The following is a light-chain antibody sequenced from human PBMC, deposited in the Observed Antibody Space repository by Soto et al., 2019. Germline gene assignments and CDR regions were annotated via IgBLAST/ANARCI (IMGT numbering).Light chain of an antibody. CDR1: SSNIGSNT. CDR2: SNV. V-gene: IGLV1-44*01. Sequence: QSVLTQAPSASGTPGQRVTISCSGSSSNIGSNTVSWYQQVPGTAPKLLIYSNVQRPSGVPDRFSGSKSGTSASLAIGGLQSEDEADYYSAAWDGSLNGWVFGGGTKLTVL. J-gene: IGLJ3*02. CDR3: AAWDGSLNGWV.